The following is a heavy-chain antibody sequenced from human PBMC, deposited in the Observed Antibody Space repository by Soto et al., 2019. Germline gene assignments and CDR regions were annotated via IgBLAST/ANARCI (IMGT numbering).Heavy chain of an antibody. CDR1: GASVTSDDYY. Sequence: SETLSLTCAVSGASVTSDDYYWSWIRQPPGKGLEWIGYTYHSGSTYYNPSLKSRVSISDTSQNQFSLKLTSLTAADTAVYYCARDPIFYYASSGYGGSYFDYWGQGSRVTVSS. J-gene: IGHJ4*02. CDR2: TYHSGST. CDR3: ARDPIFYYASSGYGGSYFDY. V-gene: IGHV4-30-4*01. D-gene: IGHD3-22*01.